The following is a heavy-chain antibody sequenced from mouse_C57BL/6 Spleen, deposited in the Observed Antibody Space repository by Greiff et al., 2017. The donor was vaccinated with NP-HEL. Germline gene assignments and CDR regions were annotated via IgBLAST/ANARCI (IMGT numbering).Heavy chain of an antibody. CDR2: ISYDGSN. J-gene: IGHJ2*01. D-gene: IGHD1-1*01. CDR1: GYSITSGYY. CDR3: ARENYYYGSSLDY. Sequence: EVKLMESGPGLVKPSQSLSLTCSVTGYSITSGYYWNWIRQFPGNKLEWMGYISYDGSNNYNPSLKNRISITRDTSKNQFFLKLNSVTTEDTATYYCARENYYYGSSLDYWGQGTTLTVSS. V-gene: IGHV3-6*01.